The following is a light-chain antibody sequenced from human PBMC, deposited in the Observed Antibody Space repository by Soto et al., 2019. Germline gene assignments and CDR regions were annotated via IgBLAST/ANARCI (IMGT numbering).Light chain of an antibody. J-gene: IGKJ5*01. CDR1: QSVSIN. V-gene: IGKV3-15*01. CDR2: GAL. CDR3: QQYNNWSPIT. Sequence: EIVMTQSPATLSLSPGERATLSCRASQSVSINLAWFQQKPGQAPRLLIYGALTRATGIPARFSGSGSGTEFTLTISSLQSEDFAVYYCQQYNNWSPITFGQGTRLEIK.